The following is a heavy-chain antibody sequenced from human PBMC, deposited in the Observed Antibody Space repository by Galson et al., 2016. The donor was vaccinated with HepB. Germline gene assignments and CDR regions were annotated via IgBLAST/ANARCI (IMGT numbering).Heavy chain of an antibody. J-gene: IGHJ3*01. CDR2: IRSKAFAGTT. CDR3: TRGGADGKAFDL. CDR1: GFTFEDYA. V-gene: IGHV3-49*03. Sequence: SLRLSCAASGFTFEDYAMTWFRQAPGQGLEWVGMIRSKAFAGTTEYAAFVEGTFSISRDDSKSIAYLQMNSLKTEDTAVYYCTRGGADGKAFDLWGQGTMVSVSS. D-gene: IGHD4-23*01.